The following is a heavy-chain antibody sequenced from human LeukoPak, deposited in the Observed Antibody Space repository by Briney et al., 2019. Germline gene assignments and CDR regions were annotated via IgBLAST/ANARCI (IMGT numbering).Heavy chain of an antibody. J-gene: IGHJ5*02. V-gene: IGHV3-66*03. CDR3: ARDYYGP. CDR1: GFTVSNNY. D-gene: IGHD3-22*01. CDR2: IYSRGST. Sequence: GGSLRLSCAASGFTVSNNYMRWVRQAPGKGLEWVSSIYSRGSTTYVDSVKGRFTISRDNSKNTLFLQMNSLRVEDTAVYYCARDYYGPWGQGTLVTVSS.